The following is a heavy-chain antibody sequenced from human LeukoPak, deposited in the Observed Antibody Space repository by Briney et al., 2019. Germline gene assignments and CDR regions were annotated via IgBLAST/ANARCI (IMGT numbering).Heavy chain of an antibody. CDR1: GFTFDDYA. J-gene: IGHJ4*02. Sequence: GGSLRLSCAASGFTFDDYAMHWVRQAPGKGLEWVSSISWNSGNIGYADSVKGRFTISRDNAKNSLYLQMNSMRAEDTALYYCSKDIGVVAATYNFDYWGQGTLVTVSS. V-gene: IGHV3-9*01. CDR3: SKDIGVVAATYNFDY. D-gene: IGHD2-15*01. CDR2: ISWNSGNI.